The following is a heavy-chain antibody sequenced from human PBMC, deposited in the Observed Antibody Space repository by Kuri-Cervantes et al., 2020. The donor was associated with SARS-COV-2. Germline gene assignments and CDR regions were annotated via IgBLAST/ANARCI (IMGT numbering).Heavy chain of an antibody. CDR1: GFTFSSYA. CDR3: ARGYDGGYSYGYGGYYYYGMDV. CDR2: ISGSGGST. J-gene: IGHJ6*02. D-gene: IGHD5-18*01. Sequence: GESLKISCAASGFTFSSYAMSWVRQAPGMGLEWVSAISGSGGSTYYADSVKGRFTISRDNAKNSLYLQMNSLRSEDTAVYYCARGYDGGYSYGYGGYYYYGMDVWGQGTTVTVSS. V-gene: IGHV3-23*01.